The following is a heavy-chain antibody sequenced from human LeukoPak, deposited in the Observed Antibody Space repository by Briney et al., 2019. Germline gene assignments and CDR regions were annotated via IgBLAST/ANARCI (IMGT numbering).Heavy chain of an antibody. CDR3: ARSDQYYYGMDV. D-gene: IGHD4-11*01. CDR2: INPNTSST. Sequence: ASVKVSCKASGYTFNRYYIHWLRQAPGEGPEWMGIINPNTSSTSYAQKFQGRVTMTRDTSTSTVYMELSSLRYEDTAVYYCARSDQYYYGMDVWGQGNTVTVSS. V-gene: IGHV1-46*02. CDR1: GYTFNRYY. J-gene: IGHJ6*02.